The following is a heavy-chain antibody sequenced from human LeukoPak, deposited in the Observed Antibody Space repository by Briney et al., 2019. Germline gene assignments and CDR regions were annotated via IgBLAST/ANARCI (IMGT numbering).Heavy chain of an antibody. Sequence: SETLSLTCAVSGYSISSGYYWGWIRQPPGKGLEWIGSIYHSGSTYYNPSLKSRVTISVDTSKNQFSLKLSSVTAADTAVYYCARRYCSSTSCYVDYFDYWGQGTLVTVSS. J-gene: IGHJ4*02. CDR2: IYHSGST. D-gene: IGHD2-2*01. CDR1: GYSISSGYY. CDR3: ARRYCSSTSCYVDYFDY. V-gene: IGHV4-38-2*01.